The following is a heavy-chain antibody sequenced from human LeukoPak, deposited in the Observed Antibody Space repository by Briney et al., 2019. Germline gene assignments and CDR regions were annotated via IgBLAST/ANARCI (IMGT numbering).Heavy chain of an antibody. D-gene: IGHD3-10*01. CDR3: VREYGSGKVITY. J-gene: IGHJ4*02. CDR2: ISSSSSYI. V-gene: IGHV3-21*01. Sequence: GGSLRLSCAASGFTFSSYSMNWVRQAPGKGLEWVSSISSSSSYIYYADSVKGRFTISRDNAKNSLYLQMNSLRAEDTAVYYCVREYGSGKVITYWGQGTLVTVSS. CDR1: GFTFSSYS.